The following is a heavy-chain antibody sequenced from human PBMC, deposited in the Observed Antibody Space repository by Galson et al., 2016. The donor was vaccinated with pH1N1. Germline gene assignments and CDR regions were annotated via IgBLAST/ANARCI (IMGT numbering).Heavy chain of an antibody. V-gene: IGHV3-7*01. CDR3: ATKDYYTSLY. CDR1: GFIFSDYW. Sequence: SLRLSCAASGFIFSDYWMSWVRQAPGKGLEWVAKINQDGSRKYYVDSMKGRCTISRDNAGNSLSLQMNSLRVEDTALYYCATKDYYTSLYWGQGILVTVSS. J-gene: IGHJ4*02. CDR2: INQDGSRK. D-gene: IGHD1-26*01.